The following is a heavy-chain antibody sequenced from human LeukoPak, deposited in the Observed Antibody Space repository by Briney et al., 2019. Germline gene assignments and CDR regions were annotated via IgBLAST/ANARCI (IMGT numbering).Heavy chain of an antibody. CDR3: ARADSSGYYEGVVDY. J-gene: IGHJ4*02. D-gene: IGHD3-22*01. CDR2: INPNSGGT. Sequence: ASVNVSCKASGYTFTSYYMHWVRQAPGQGLEWMGRINPNSGGTNYAQKFQGRVTMTRDTSISTAYMELSRLRSDDTAVYYCARADSSGYYEGVVDYWGQGTLVTVSS. CDR1: GYTFTSYY. V-gene: IGHV1-2*06.